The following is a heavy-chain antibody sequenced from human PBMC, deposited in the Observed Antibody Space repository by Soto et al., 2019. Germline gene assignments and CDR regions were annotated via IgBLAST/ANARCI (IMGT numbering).Heavy chain of an antibody. CDR3: ARISHSSSIDY. J-gene: IGHJ4*02. V-gene: IGHV3-23*01. CDR2: ISGSGGST. CDR1: GFTFSTYA. Sequence: GGSLRLSCAASGFTFSTYAMSWVRQAPGKGLEWVSAISGSGGSTYYADSVKGRFTISRDDSKNSLYLQMNSLRTEDTAVCYCARISHSSSIDYWGQGTLVTVSS.